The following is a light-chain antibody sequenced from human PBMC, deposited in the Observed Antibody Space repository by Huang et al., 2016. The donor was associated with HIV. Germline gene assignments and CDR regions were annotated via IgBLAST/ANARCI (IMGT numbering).Light chain of an antibody. V-gene: IGKV3-11*01. CDR2: DAY. CDR3: QQRSNWPPA. J-gene: IGKJ5*01. Sequence: EIVLTQSPATLSLSPGERATRSCRASQSVSSYLAWYQQKPGQAPRLLIYDAYNRATGIPARFSGSGSGTDFTLTISSLEPEDFAVYYCQQRSNWPPAFGQGTRLEIK. CDR1: QSVSSY.